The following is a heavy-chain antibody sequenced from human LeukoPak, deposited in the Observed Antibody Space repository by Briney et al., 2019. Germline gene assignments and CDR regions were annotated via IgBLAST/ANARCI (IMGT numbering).Heavy chain of an antibody. J-gene: IGHJ4*02. V-gene: IGHV3-13*04. CDR3: ARRGAGTGGDFYFDY. CDR2: IGVAGNT. Sequence: GGSLRLSCAASGFSSSSYDMYWVRQATGKGLEWVSGIGVAGNTYYPGSVKGRFTISRENAKNSLYLQMNSLRAGDTAVYYCARRGAGTGGDFYFDYWGQGTLVTVSS. CDR1: GFSSSSYD. D-gene: IGHD1-1*01.